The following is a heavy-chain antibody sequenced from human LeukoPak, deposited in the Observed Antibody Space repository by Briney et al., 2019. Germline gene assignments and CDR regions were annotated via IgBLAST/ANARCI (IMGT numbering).Heavy chain of an antibody. CDR2: INTNTGNP. Sequence: ASVKVSCKASRYTFTSYAMNWVRQAPGQGLEWMGWINTNTGNPTYAQGFTGRFVFSLDTSVSTAYLQISSLKAEDTAVYYCARDPTGEYYYYGMDVWGQGTTVTVSS. D-gene: IGHD3-16*01. J-gene: IGHJ6*02. CDR1: RYTFTSYA. V-gene: IGHV7-4-1*02. CDR3: ARDPTGEYYYYGMDV.